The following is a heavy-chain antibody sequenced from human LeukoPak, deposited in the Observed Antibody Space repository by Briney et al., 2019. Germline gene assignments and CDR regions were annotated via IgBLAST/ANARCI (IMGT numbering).Heavy chain of an antibody. CDR2: IYYSGST. D-gene: IGHD3-10*01. V-gene: IGHV4-31*03. CDR1: GGSISSGGYY. Sequence: SEILSLTCTVSGGSISSGGYYWSWIRQHPGKGLEWIGYIYYSGSTYYNPSLKSRVTISVDTSKNQFSLKLSSVTAADTAVYYCARCLGRTMVRGTYLDYWGQGTLVTVSS. CDR3: ARCLGRTMVRGTYLDY. J-gene: IGHJ4*02.